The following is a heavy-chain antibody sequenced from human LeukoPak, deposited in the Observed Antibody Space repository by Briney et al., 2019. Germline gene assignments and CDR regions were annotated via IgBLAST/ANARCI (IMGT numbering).Heavy chain of an antibody. CDR3: ARSTIFGVGNWFDP. Sequence: SETLSLTCTVSGGSISSYYWSWIRQPPGKGLEWIGYIYYSGSTYHNPSLKSRVTISVDTSKNQFSLKLSSVTAADTAVYYCARSTIFGVGNWFDPWGQGTLVTVSS. J-gene: IGHJ5*02. V-gene: IGHV4-59*12. D-gene: IGHD3-3*01. CDR2: IYYSGST. CDR1: GGSISSYY.